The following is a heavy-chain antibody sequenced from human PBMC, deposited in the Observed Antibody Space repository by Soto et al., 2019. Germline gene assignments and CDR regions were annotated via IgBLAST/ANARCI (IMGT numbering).Heavy chain of an antibody. CDR2: IIPTFGTG. V-gene: IGHV1-69*01. Sequence: QVLLVQSGPEVKKPGSSVKVSCKASGGTFNNYAINWVRQAPGKGREWMGGIIPTFGTGNHAQKIQGRVTITEDESTTTAYMELNSQRSEDTAIYYCASFDGTLVRGGRSSPYEMDVWGQGTTVIVSS. CDR3: ASFDGTLVRGGRSSPYEMDV. J-gene: IGHJ6*02. D-gene: IGHD3-10*01. CDR1: GGTFNNYA.